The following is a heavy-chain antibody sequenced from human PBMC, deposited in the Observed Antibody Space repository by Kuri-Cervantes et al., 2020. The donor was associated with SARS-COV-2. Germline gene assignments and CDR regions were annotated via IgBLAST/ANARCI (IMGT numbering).Heavy chain of an antibody. CDR1: GFSLSTSGVG. Sequence: SGPTLVKPTQTLTLTCTFSGFSLSTSGVGVGWIRQPPGKALEWLALIYWDDDKRYGPSLKSRLTITKDTSKNQVVLTMTNMDPVDTATYYCARIRAATVIADYWGQGTLVTVSS. D-gene: IGHD4-11*01. CDR2: IYWDDDK. V-gene: IGHV2-5*05. J-gene: IGHJ4*02. CDR3: ARIRAATVIADY.